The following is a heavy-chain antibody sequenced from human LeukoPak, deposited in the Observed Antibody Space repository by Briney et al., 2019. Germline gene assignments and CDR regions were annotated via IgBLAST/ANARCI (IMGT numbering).Heavy chain of an antibody. CDR1: GYTFTSYD. CDR2: MNPNSGNT. V-gene: IGHV1-8*01. J-gene: IGHJ3*02. Sequence: ASVKVSCKASGYTFTSYDINWVRQATGQGLEWMGWMNPNSGNTGYVQKFQGRVTMTRNTSISTAYMELSSLRSEDTAAYYCARANDYGDYSTFDIWGQGTMVTVSS. D-gene: IGHD4-17*01. CDR3: ARANDYGDYSTFDI.